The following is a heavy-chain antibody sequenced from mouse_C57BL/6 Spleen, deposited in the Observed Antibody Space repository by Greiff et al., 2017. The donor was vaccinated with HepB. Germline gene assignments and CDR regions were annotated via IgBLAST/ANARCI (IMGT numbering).Heavy chain of an antibody. D-gene: IGHD1-1*01. V-gene: IGHV10-1*01. J-gene: IGHJ4*01. CDR3: VRELYAMDY. Sequence: EVPLVESGGGLVQPKGSLKLSCAASGFSFNTYALNWVRQAPGKGLEWVARIRSKSNNYATYYADSVKDRFTISRDDSESMLYLQMNNLKTEDTAMYYCVRELYAMDYWGQGTSVTVSS. CDR1: GFSFNTYA. CDR2: IRSKSNNYAT.